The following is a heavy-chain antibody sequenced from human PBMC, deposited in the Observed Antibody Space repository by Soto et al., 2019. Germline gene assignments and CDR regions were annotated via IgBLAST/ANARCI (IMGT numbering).Heavy chain of an antibody. Sequence: QITMRESGPTLVRPTQTLTLTCTFSGFSLSTSGVGVGWIRQPPGKALEWLAFIYWDDDKRYSPSLKTRLTITRDTSEDQVVLTMTNLDPVDTATSFCAHGYCSNSSCHPHYYYYMDVWGGGTTVTVSS. V-gene: IGHV2-5*02. CDR1: GFSLSTSGVG. J-gene: IGHJ6*03. CDR2: IYWDDDK. D-gene: IGHD2-2*01. CDR3: AHGYCSNSSCHPHYYYYMDV.